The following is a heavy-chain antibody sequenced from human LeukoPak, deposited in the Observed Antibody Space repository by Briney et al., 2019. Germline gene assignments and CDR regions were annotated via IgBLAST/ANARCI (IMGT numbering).Heavy chain of an antibody. J-gene: IGHJ4*02. Sequence: GGSLRLSCAASGFTFSRSWMSWVRQAPGKGLVWVASIKQDGSEEYYVDSLKGRFTISRDNAKNLLYLQMNSLRAEDTAVYYCARSYYWGQGTLVTVSS. CDR2: IKQDGSEE. CDR3: ARSYY. CDR1: GFTFSRSW. V-gene: IGHV3-7*01.